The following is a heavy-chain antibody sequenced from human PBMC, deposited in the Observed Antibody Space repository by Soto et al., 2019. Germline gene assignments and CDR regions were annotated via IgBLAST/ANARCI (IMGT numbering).Heavy chain of an antibody. CDR3: AGGWNYFDY. CDR1: GFSFRTYG. Sequence: VQLVESGGGVVQPGTSLRLSCAASGFSFRTYGMHWVRQAPGKGLEWVALISYDGSSKYYADSVKGRLTISRDNSKNTLYLQLNSLRVEDTAIYYCAGGWNYFDYWGQGTLVTVSS. V-gene: IGHV3-30*03. D-gene: IGHD6-19*01. J-gene: IGHJ4*02. CDR2: ISYDGSSK.